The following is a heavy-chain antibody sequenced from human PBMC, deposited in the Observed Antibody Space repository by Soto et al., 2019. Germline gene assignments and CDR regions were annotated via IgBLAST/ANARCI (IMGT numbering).Heavy chain of an antibody. J-gene: IGHJ4*02. V-gene: IGHV3-72*01. D-gene: IGHD3-22*01. Sequence: EVQLVESGGGLVQPGGSLRLSCAGSGFTFSDHYIDWVRQAPGKGLEWVGRSIDKPQGYSTAYAPAVKGRFTTSRDESKTSAYLRMNSVKTDHTAVYYCVRATYVSNSSGYTRCLDYRGQGTLVTASS. CDR3: VRATYVSNSSGYTRCLDY. CDR1: GFTFSDHY. CDR2: SIDKPQGYST.